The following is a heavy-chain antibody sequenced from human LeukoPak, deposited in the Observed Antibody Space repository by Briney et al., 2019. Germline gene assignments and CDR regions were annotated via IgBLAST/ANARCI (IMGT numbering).Heavy chain of an antibody. V-gene: IGHV1-69*05. CDR2: IIPIFGTA. CDR1: GGTFSSYA. D-gene: IGHD3-3*01. J-gene: IGHJ4*02. Sequence: GSSVKVSCKASGGTFSSYAISWVRQAPGQGLEWMGRIIPIFGTASYAQKFQGRVTITTDESTSTAYMELSSLRSEDTAVYYCAREATIFGVVIITYYFDYWGQGTLVTVSS. CDR3: AREATIFGVVIITYYFDY.